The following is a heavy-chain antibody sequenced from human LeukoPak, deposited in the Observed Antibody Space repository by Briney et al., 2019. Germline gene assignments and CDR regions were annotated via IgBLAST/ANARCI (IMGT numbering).Heavy chain of an antibody. CDR1: GYTFTGYY. J-gene: IGHJ4*02. CDR3: ARDGVDSVDIVPVPAAIDY. CDR2: INPNSGGT. V-gene: IGHV1-2*02. Sequence: GASVKVSCKASGYTFTGYYMHWVRQAPGQGLEWMGWINPNSGGTNYAQDFQGRVTMTRDTSISTAYMELSRLRSDDTAVYYCARDGVDSVDIVPVPAAIDYWGRGTLVTVSS. D-gene: IGHD2-2*01.